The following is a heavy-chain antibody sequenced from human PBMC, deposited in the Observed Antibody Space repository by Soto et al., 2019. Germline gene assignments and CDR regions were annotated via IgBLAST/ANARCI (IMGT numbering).Heavy chain of an antibody. CDR2: IYSGGAT. V-gene: IGHV3-66*01. Sequence: EVQLVESGGGLVQPGGSLRLSCAASGFTVSNNYMRWVRQAPGKGLEWVSLIYSGGATYYADSVKGRFTISRDNSKNTLYLQMNSLRAEDTAVYYCARDGTYNWGGGQGILVTVSS. J-gene: IGHJ4*02. CDR3: ARDGTYNWG. D-gene: IGHD1-1*01. CDR1: GFTVSNNY.